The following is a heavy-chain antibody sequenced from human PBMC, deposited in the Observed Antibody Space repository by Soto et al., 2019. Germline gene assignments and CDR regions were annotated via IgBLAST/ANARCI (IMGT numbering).Heavy chain of an antibody. V-gene: IGHV2-5*02. J-gene: IGHJ4*02. CDR3: AHISAKPTFDY. CDR1: GFSLSTPGAG. CDR2: IYWDDDK. Sequence: SGPTLVHPTQPLTLTCPFSGFSLSTPGAGVGWLRQPPGKPLEWLAVIYWDDDKSYSPSLKGRLTIPKDTSKNQVVLIMTNMDPVDTATYYCAHISAKPTFDYWGQGTLVTVSS.